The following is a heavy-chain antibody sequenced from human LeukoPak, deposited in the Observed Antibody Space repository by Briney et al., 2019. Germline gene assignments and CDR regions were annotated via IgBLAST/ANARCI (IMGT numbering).Heavy chain of an antibody. CDR1: GGSFSGYY. D-gene: IGHD2-2*01. CDR2: INHSGST. Sequence: PSETLSLTCAVYGGSFSGYYWSWIRQPPGKGLEWIGEINHSGSTNYNPSLKSRVTVSVDTSKNQFSLKLSSVTAADTAVYYCARSPGVVPAARGNYFDYWGQGTLVTVFS. V-gene: IGHV4-34*01. CDR3: ARSPGVVPAARGNYFDY. J-gene: IGHJ4*02.